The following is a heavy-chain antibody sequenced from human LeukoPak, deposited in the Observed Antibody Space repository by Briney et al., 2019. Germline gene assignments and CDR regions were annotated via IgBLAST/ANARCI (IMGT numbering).Heavy chain of an antibody. CDR3: SRQGCTTTSCHTIDS. CDR1: GYSFTNSW. V-gene: IGHV5-51*01. CDR2: INPADSEI. Sequence: GESLEISFKGSGYSFTNSWIGWVRQMPGKGLEVMGIINPADSEIRYSPSFQGQVTISVDKSISTAYLQWSSLKASDTAMYYCSRQGCTTTSCHTIDSWGQGTLVTVSS. D-gene: IGHD2-2*02. J-gene: IGHJ4*02.